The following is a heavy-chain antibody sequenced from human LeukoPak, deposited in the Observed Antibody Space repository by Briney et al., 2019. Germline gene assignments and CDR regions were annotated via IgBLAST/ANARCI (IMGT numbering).Heavy chain of an antibody. Sequence: ASVKVSCKVSGYTLTELSMHWVRQAPGKGLEWMGGFDPEDGETIHAQKFQGRVTMTEDTSTDTAYMELSGLRSEDTAVYYCATTLGYSPAGAFDIWGQGTMVTVSS. CDR3: ATTLGYSPAGAFDI. CDR2: FDPEDGET. J-gene: IGHJ3*02. V-gene: IGHV1-24*01. D-gene: IGHD5-12*01. CDR1: GYTLTELS.